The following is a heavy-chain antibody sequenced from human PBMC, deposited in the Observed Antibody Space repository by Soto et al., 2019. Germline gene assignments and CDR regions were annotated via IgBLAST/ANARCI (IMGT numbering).Heavy chain of an antibody. Sequence: GGSLRLSCAASGFTFSSYDMHWVRQATGKGLEWVSAIGTAGDTYYPGSVKGRFTISRENAKNSLYLQMNSLRAEDTAVYYCARLKQTYPYSGMDVWGQGTTVTVSS. CDR3: ARLKQTYPYSGMDV. V-gene: IGHV3-13*01. CDR2: IGTAGDT. J-gene: IGHJ6*02. CDR1: GFTFSSYD.